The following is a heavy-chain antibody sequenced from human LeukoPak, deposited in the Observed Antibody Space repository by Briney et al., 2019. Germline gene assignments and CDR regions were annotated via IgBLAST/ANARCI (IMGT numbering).Heavy chain of an antibody. V-gene: IGHV4-59*01. Sequence: SETLSLTCAVYGGSFSGYYWSWIRQPPGKGLEWIGYIYYSGSTNYNPSLKSRVTISVDTSKNQFSLKLSSVTAADTAVYYCARGRSSWQYYFDYWGQGTLVTVSS. CDR3: ARGRSSWQYYFDY. CDR2: IYYSGST. J-gene: IGHJ4*02. CDR1: GGSFSGYY. D-gene: IGHD6-13*01.